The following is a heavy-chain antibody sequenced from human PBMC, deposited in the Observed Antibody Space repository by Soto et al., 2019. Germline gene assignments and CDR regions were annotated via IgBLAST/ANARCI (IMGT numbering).Heavy chain of an antibody. J-gene: IGHJ6*02. V-gene: IGHV1-69*13. CDR2: IIPIFGTA. Sequence: ASVKVSCKASGGTFSSYASSWVRQAPGQGLEWMGGIIPIFGTANYAQKFQGRVTITADESTSTAYMELSSLRSEDTAVYYCARRSQGDILTGPHESYYYYGMDVWGQGTTVTVSS. CDR3: ARRSQGDILTGPHESYYYYGMDV. D-gene: IGHD3-9*01. CDR1: GGTFSSYA.